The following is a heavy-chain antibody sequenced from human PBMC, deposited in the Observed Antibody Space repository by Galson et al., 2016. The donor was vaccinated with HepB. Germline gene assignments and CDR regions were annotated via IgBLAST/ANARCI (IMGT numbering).Heavy chain of an antibody. D-gene: IGHD6-19*01. Sequence: SLRLSCAASGFTFSSYDMSWVRQAPGKGLEWVSSIRGSGGSTFYADSVKGRFTISRDNSKSTLYLQMSSLSADDSALYSCAKKGYSSGYDALDMWGQGTMVSVSS. CDR1: GFTFSSYD. V-gene: IGHV3-23*01. J-gene: IGHJ3*02. CDR3: AKKGYSSGYDALDM. CDR2: IRGSGGST.